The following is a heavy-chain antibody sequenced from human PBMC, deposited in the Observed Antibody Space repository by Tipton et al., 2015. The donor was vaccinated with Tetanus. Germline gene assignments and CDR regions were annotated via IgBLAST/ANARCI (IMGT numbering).Heavy chain of an antibody. CDR2: IFSGGST. J-gene: IGHJ4*02. CDR3: ARDRDGDYAAFDY. V-gene: IGHV3-66*01. Sequence: GSLRLSCAASGFTFTSYAMSWVRQAPGKGLEWVSVIFSGGSTYYADSVKGRFTISRDNSKNTLYLQMNSLRAEDTAVYYCARDRDGDYAAFDYWGQGTLVTVSS. D-gene: IGHD4-17*01. CDR1: GFTFTSYA.